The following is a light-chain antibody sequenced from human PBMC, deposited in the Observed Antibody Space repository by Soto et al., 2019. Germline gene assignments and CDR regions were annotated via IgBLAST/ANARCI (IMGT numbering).Light chain of an antibody. V-gene: IGKV3-15*01. CDR2: GAS. J-gene: IGKJ4*01. CDR1: QSVSSN. Sequence: EIVMTQSPATLSVSPGERATLSCRASQSVSSNLAWYQQKPGQAPRLRIYGASTMSTGIPARLSGSGSWTEFKLTISSLQSEDLAVYDCQQYNNWPLTFGGGTKVEIK. CDR3: QQYNNWPLT.